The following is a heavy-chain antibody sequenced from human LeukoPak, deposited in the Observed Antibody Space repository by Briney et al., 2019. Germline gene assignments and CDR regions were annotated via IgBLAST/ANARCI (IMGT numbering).Heavy chain of an antibody. CDR1: GFTVSSNY. D-gene: IGHD1-26*01. J-gene: IGHJ6*03. CDR3: ARAYSERYGLGYYYMDV. Sequence: GGSLRLSCAASGFTVSSNYMHWVRQAPGKGLEWVAVISYDGSNKYYADSVKGRFTISRDNAKKSVYLQMNSLRAEDTAVYYCARAYSERYGLGYYYMDVWGKGTTVTISS. CDR2: ISYDGSNK. V-gene: IGHV3-30*03.